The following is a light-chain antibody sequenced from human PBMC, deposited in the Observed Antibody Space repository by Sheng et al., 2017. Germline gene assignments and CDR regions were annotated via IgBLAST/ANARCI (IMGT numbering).Light chain of an antibody. CDR2: AAS. CDR1: QTISTY. J-gene: IGKJ1*01. CDR3: QQSYSGRT. V-gene: IGKV1-39*01. Sequence: DIQMTQSPSSLSASVGDRVTITCRASQTISTYLNWYQQKPGRAPNLLIYAASTLQSGVPSRFSGSGSGTDFTLSISSLQPEDFATYYCQQSYSGRTFGQGT.